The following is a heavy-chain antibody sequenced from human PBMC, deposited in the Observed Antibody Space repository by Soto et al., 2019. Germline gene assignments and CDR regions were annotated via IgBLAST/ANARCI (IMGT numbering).Heavy chain of an antibody. CDR2: INWKSGTI. CDR1: GFTFEDYA. D-gene: IGHD2-2*01. CDR3: AKDKGRMPVMYFFDY. V-gene: IGHV3-9*01. J-gene: IGHJ4*02. Sequence: EVQLVESGGGFIQPGRSLRLSCAARGFTFEDYAMHWVRQVPGKGLEWVSGINWKSGTIGYADSVKGRFTISRDNARKSLYLQMNSLRAEDTALYYCAKDKGRMPVMYFFDYGGQGSLVTVAS.